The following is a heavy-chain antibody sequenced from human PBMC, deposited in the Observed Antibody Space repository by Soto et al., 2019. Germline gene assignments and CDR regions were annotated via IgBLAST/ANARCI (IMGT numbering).Heavy chain of an antibody. CDR2: ISDGGRST. V-gene: IGHV3-23*01. D-gene: IGHD3-3*01. CDR3: ARTFDFWDRYYPLDY. CDR1: GFRFSDYA. J-gene: IGHJ4*02. Sequence: GGSLRLSCGVSGFRFSDYAMGLVRQSPGKGLEWVSFISDGGRSTYYSDSVKGRFTVSRDNSKNTVYLQLHGLRVEDTAVYFCARTFDFWDRYYPLDYWGQGTLVTVSS.